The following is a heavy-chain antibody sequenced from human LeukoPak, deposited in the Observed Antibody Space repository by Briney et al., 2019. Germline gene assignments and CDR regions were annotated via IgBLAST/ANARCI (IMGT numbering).Heavy chain of an antibody. D-gene: IGHD6-13*01. CDR3: ARGGYTSSWYISRDY. V-gene: IGHV3-7*01. J-gene: IGHJ4*02. Sequence: GGSLRLSCAASAFTFSRYWMTWVRQAPGKGLEWVANIKEDGSEKYYVDSVKGRFSISRDNTKNSLYLQMNSLRAEDTAVYYCARGGYTSSWYISRDYWGPGTLVTVSS. CDR1: AFTFSRYW. CDR2: IKEDGSEK.